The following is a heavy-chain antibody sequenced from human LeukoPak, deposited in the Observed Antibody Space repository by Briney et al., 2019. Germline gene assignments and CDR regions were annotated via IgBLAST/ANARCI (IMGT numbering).Heavy chain of an antibody. CDR1: GYTFTGYY. D-gene: IGHD6-19*01. Sequence: ASVKVSCKASGYTFTGYYMHWVRQAPGQGLKWMGRINPNSGGTNYAQKFQGRVTMTRDTSISTAYMELSRLRSDDTAVYYCAREHYSSGWYVLDFDYWGQGTLVTVSS. V-gene: IGHV1-2*06. CDR2: INPNSGGT. CDR3: AREHYSSGWYVLDFDY. J-gene: IGHJ4*02.